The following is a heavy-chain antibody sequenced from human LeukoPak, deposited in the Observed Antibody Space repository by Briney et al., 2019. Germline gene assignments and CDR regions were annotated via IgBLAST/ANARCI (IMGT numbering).Heavy chain of an antibody. CDR2: INPDGRDT. D-gene: IGHD2-21*02. J-gene: IGHJ1*01. V-gene: IGHV3-7*01. CDR3: TSWGDTTAEYFQR. CDR1: GFTFNRCW. Sequence: GGSLRLSCVVSGFTFNRCWMNWVRQAPGKGLEWVAHINPDGRDTYHVDSVKGRFTISRDNAQNSMYLQMNSLRVEDTAVYYCTSWGDTTAEYFQRWGQGTLVTVSS.